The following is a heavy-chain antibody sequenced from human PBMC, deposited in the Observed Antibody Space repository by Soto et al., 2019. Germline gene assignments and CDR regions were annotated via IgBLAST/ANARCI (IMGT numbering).Heavy chain of an antibody. CDR1: CGSISSSSYY. V-gene: IGHV4-39*01. Sequence: SETLSLTCTVSCGSISSSSYYWGWIRQPPGKGLEWIGSIYYSGSTYYNPSLKSRVTISVDTSKNQFSLKLSSVTAADTAVYYCARHVYESVAGNPYYFDYWGQGTLVTVSS. D-gene: IGHD6-19*01. CDR2: IYYSGST. J-gene: IGHJ4*02. CDR3: ARHVYESVAGNPYYFDY.